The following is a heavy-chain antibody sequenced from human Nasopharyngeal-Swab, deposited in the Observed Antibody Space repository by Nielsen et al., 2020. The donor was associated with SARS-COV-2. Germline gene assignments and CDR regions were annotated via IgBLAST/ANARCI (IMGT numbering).Heavy chain of an antibody. CDR2: IYYSGST. Sequence: SETLSLTCTVPGGSISSYYWSWIRQPPGKGLEWIGYIYYSGSTNYNPSLKSRVTISVDRSKNQFSLKLSSVTAADTAVYYCARVAHSSGYYPFDYWGQGTVVTVSS. J-gene: IGHJ4*02. D-gene: IGHD3-22*01. CDR1: GGSISSYY. CDR3: ARVAHSSGYYPFDY. V-gene: IGHV4-59*12.